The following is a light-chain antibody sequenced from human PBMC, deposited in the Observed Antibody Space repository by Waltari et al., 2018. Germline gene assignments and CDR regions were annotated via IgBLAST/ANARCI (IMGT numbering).Light chain of an antibody. CDR3: QQYNNWPPYT. V-gene: IGKV3-15*01. J-gene: IGKJ2*01. CDR1: QNINSN. CDR2: GAS. Sequence: EIVMTQSPAILSVSPGERATLSYRASQNINSNLAWYQQKPGQAPTLLIYGASSRATGIPARFSGSGSGTEFTLTISSLQSEDFAVYYCQQYNNWPPYTFGQGTKLEIE.